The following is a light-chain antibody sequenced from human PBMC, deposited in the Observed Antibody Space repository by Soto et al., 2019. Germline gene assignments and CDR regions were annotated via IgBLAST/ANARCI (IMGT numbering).Light chain of an antibody. Sequence: EIVLTQSPGTLSLSPGERATLSCRASQSVSTNYLAWYQQKPGQTPKILIYDASSRAAGIPDRFSGSGSGTDFTLTISRLEPEDFAVFSCLQYGSSPRTFGQGTKVEIK. V-gene: IGKV3-20*01. CDR2: DAS. CDR1: QSVSTNY. CDR3: LQYGSSPRT. J-gene: IGKJ1*01.